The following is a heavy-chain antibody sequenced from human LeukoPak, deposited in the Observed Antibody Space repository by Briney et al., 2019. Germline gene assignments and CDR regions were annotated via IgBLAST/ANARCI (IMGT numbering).Heavy chain of an antibody. V-gene: IGHV3-48*01. CDR2: ISASRGIT. J-gene: IGHJ6*03. D-gene: IGHD2-2*01. Sequence: PGGSLRLSCAASGFNYSSYTMNWVRQAPGMGLEWLSYISASRGITYYADSVKGRFTISRDNAKNSLYLQMNSLRAEDTAVYYCAKHWSYCSTTSCFFNYYYYMDVWGKGTTVTVSS. CDR3: AKHWSYCSTTSCFFNYYYYMDV. CDR1: GFNYSSYT.